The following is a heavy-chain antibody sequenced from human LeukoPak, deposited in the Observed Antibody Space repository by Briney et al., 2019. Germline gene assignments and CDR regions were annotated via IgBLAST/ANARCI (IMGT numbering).Heavy chain of an antibody. V-gene: IGHV3-9*01. Sequence: GRSLRLSCAASGFTFDDYAMHWVRQAPGKGLEWVSGISWNSGSIGYADSVKGRFTISRDNAKNSLYLQMNSLRAEDTAVYYCAREGLDCSGGSCYTPTTSPRFDYWGQGTLVTVSS. CDR3: AREGLDCSGGSCYTPTTSPRFDY. CDR2: ISWNSGSI. CDR1: GFTFDDYA. J-gene: IGHJ4*02. D-gene: IGHD2-15*01.